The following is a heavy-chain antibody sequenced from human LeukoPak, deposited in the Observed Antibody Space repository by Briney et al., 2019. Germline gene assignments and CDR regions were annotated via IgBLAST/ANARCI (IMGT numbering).Heavy chain of an antibody. J-gene: IGHJ4*02. D-gene: IGHD3-22*01. Sequence: PGGSLRLSCAASGFTFSSYGMHWVRQAPGKGLEWVAVISYDGSNKYYADSVKGRFTISRDNSKNTLYLQMNSLRAEDTAVYYCAKDSPGPITMIPVNPDYWGQGTLVTVSS. CDR2: ISYDGSNK. CDR3: AKDSPGPITMIPVNPDY. CDR1: GFTFSSYG. V-gene: IGHV3-30*18.